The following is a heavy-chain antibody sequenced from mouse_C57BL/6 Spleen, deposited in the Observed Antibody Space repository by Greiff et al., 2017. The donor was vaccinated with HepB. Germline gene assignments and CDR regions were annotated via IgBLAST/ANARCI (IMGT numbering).Heavy chain of an antibody. J-gene: IGHJ4*01. V-gene: IGHV1-64*01. CDR1: GYTFTSYW. CDR3: ARKGLHYGAMDY. D-gene: IGHD1-1*02. CDR2: IHPNSGST. Sequence: QVQLKQPGAELVKPGASVKLSCKASGYTFTSYWMHWVKQRPGQGLEWIGMIHPNSGSTNYNEKFKSKATLTVDKSSSTAYMQLSSLTSEDSAVYYCARKGLHYGAMDYWGQGTSVTVSS.